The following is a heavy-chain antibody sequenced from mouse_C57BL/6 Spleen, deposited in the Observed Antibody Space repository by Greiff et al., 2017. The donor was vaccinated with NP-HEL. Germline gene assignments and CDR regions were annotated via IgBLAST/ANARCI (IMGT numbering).Heavy chain of an antibody. J-gene: IGHJ1*03. Sequence: EVKLMESGGGLVQPGGSLSLSCAASGFTFTDYYMSWVRQPPGKALEWLGFIRNKANGYTTEYSASVKGRFTISRDNSQSILYLQMDALGAEDSATYYCARYKGYFDVWGTGTTVTVSS. CDR2: IRNKANGYTT. CDR3: ARYKGYFDV. CDR1: GFTFTDYY. V-gene: IGHV7-3*01.